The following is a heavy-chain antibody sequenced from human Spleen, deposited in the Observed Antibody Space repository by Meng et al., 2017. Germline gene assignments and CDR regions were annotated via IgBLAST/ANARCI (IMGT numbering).Heavy chain of an antibody. D-gene: IGHD3-10*01. CDR1: GFSVSTRGVG. CDR2: IYWDDDK. Sequence: QITLKESGRTLVKPTQTLTPTCTFSGFSVSTRGVGVGWIRQPPGKALEWLALIYWDDDKRYSPSLKGRLTITRDTSKNQVVLTMTNMDPVDTATYYCAHSPYASGVRRDFDYWGQGTLVTVSS. CDR3: AHSPYASGVRRDFDY. V-gene: IGHV2-5*02. J-gene: IGHJ4*02.